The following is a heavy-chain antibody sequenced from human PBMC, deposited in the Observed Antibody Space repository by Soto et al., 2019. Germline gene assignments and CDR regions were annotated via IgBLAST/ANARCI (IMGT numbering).Heavy chain of an antibody. Sequence: QVQLQESGPGLVEPSGTLSLTCAVAGGSITSANWWSWVRQSPGKGLEWIGEIDHSGIASYNPSLRSRVTISVDNSRTHFSLTLISVTAADTAVYYCARDRGVPGRSGRYFAFWGQGTPVTVSS. CDR1: GGSITSANW. V-gene: IGHV4-4*02. CDR3: ARDRGVPGRSGRYFAF. D-gene: IGHD3-10*01. CDR2: IDHSGIA. J-gene: IGHJ4*02.